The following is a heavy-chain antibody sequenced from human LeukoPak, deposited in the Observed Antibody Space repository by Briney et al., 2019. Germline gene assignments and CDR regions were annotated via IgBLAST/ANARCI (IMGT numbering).Heavy chain of an antibody. Sequence: SETLSLTCAVYGGSFSGYYWSWLRQPPGKGVEGIGEINITGKTNYNPSLKSRVTISFDTSKNHFSLKLNSVTAADTAVYYCARGGGGVIITSYYYYLDVWAKGTTVTVSS. V-gene: IGHV4-34*01. D-gene: IGHD3-3*01. CDR1: GGSFSGYY. CDR3: ARGGGGVIITSYYYYLDV. J-gene: IGHJ6*03. CDR2: INITGKT.